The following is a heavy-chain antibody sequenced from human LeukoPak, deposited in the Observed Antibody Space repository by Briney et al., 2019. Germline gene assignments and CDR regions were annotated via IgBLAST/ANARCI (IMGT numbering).Heavy chain of an antibody. J-gene: IGHJ4*02. CDR3: ARDLTGAVFDF. CDR2: ITSDGSST. CDR1: GFTFSSYW. V-gene: IGHV3-74*03. Sequence: GGSLRLSCAASGFTFSSYWMHWVRHAPGKGLVCVSRITSDGSSTKYADSVRGRFTISRDKAKNTVYLQMNSLRAEDTAVYYCARDLTGAVFDFWGQGTLVTVSS. D-gene: IGHD1-26*01.